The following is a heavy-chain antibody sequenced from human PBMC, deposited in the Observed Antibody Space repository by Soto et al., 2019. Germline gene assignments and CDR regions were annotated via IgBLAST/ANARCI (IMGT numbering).Heavy chain of an antibody. CDR3: AKNYYFDC. Sequence: GSLRLSCEASGFTFSSYAMSWVRQAPGKGLEWVSSINRNGGSANYADSVKGRFTISRDDSKNILSLQMNSLRAEDTAIYYYAKNYYFDCWGQGTLVTVSS. J-gene: IGHJ4*02. D-gene: IGHD3-10*01. CDR2: INRNGGSA. CDR1: GFTFSSYA. V-gene: IGHV3-23*01.